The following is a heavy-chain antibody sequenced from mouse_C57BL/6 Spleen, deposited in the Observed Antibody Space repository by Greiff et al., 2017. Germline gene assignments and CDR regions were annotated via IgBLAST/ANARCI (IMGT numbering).Heavy chain of an antibody. CDR1: GYTFTSYW. CDR3: ARSGGYDLDY. D-gene: IGHD2-2*01. CDR2: IYPGSGST. J-gene: IGHJ2*01. V-gene: IGHV1-55*01. Sequence: QVQLQQPGAELVKPGASVKMSCKASGYTFTSYWITWVKQRPGQGLEWIGDIYPGSGSTNYNAKFKSKATLTVDTSSSTAYMQLSSLTSKDSAVYYGARSGGYDLDYWGQGTTLTVSS.